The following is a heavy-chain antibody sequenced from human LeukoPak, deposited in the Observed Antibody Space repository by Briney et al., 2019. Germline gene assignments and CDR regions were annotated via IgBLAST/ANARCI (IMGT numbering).Heavy chain of an antibody. J-gene: IGHJ6*03. CDR3: ARDGDTVLTRGYYYYLDV. V-gene: IGHV3-21*01. CDR1: GFTFSSYT. CDR2: ISSSSSYI. Sequence: GGSLRLSCAAYGFTFSSYTMNWVRQAPGKGLEWVSSISSSSSYIYYVDSVKGRFTISRDNAKKSLYLQMNSLRAEDTALYYCARDGDTVLTRGYYYYLDVWXKGTTVTVSS. D-gene: IGHD3-10*01.